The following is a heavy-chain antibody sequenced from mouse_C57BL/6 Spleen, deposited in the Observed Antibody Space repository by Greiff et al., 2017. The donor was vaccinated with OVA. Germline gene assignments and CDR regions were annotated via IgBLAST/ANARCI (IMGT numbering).Heavy chain of an antibody. CDR1: GYTFTSYT. Sequence: QVQLQQSGAELARPGASVKMSCKASGYTFTSYTMHWVKQRPGQGLEWMGYINPSSGYTKYNQQFKYTSTLTSYKSSSTAYMQLSSLTSEDSAVYYCARSSGNYAWFAYWGQGTLVTVSA. J-gene: IGHJ3*01. V-gene: IGHV1-4*01. CDR2: INPSSGYT. D-gene: IGHD2-1*01. CDR3: ARSSGNYAWFAY.